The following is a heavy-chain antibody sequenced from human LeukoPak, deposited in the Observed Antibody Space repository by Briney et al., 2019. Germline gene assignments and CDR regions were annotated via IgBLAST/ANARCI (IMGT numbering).Heavy chain of an antibody. CDR2: INPSGGST. CDR3: ASPVAVALSGAFDI. J-gene: IGHJ3*02. D-gene: IGHD6-19*01. Sequence: ASVKVSCKASGYTFTSYYMHWVRQAPGQGLEWMGIINPSGGSTSYAQKFQGRVTMTRDTSTSTVYMELNSLRAEDTAVYYCASPVAVALSGAFDIWGQGTMVTVSS. V-gene: IGHV1-46*01. CDR1: GYTFTSYY.